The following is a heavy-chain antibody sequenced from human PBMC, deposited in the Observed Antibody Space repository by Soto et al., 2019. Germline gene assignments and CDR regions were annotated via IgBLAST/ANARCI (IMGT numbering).Heavy chain of an antibody. CDR1: GYTVTRYA. CDR2: INAGNGNT. V-gene: IGHV1-3*01. CDR3: ARAIDSYYYYGMDV. J-gene: IGHJ6*01. Sequence: AAGNGPCNTYGYTVTRYAMPWVRQAPGQRLEWMGWINAGNGNTKYSQKFKGRVTITRDTSASTAYMELSSLRSEDTAVYYCARAIDSYYYYGMDVWGQGTTVPVSS.